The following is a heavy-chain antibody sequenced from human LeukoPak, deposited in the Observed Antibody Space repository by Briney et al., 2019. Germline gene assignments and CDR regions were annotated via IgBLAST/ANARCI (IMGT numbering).Heavy chain of an antibody. V-gene: IGHV3-53*04. J-gene: IGHJ3*02. Sequence: GGSLRLSCAASGFTVGSNYMSWVRQAPGKGLEWVSIIYSGGSTYYADSVKGRFTISRHNSKNTLYLQMNSLRAEDTAVYYCAREVGGSAFDIWGQGTMVTVSS. CDR2: IYSGGST. D-gene: IGHD3-16*01. CDR3: AREVGGSAFDI. CDR1: GFTVGSNY.